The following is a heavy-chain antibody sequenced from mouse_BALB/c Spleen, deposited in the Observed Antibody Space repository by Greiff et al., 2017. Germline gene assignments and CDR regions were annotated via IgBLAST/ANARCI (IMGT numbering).Heavy chain of an antibody. J-gene: IGHJ1*01. Sequence: VQLKESGGGLVKPGGSLKLSCAASGFTFSSYAMSWVRQTPEKRLEWVASISSGGSTYYPDSVKGRFTISRDNARNILYLQMSSLRSEDTAMYYCARGGYYGNYGYWYFDVWGGGTTVTVSS. V-gene: IGHV5-6-5*01. CDR2: ISSGGST. CDR3: ARGGYYGNYGYWYFDV. CDR1: GFTFSSYA. D-gene: IGHD2-1*01.